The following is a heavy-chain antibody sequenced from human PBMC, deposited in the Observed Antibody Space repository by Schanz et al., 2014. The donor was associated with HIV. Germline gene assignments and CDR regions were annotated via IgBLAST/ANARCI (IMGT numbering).Heavy chain of an antibody. CDR2: MYYGSGT. D-gene: IGHD3-3*01. J-gene: IGHJ4*02. V-gene: IGHV4-59*01. CDR1: GASISGYY. CDR3: ARGQSFDFWGGCRVGYFDY. Sequence: QVQLQESGPGLVKPSETLSLTCNVSGASISGYYCTWIRQPPGKGLEWIGYMYYGSGTNYNPSLGNRVASLGDTYKNQFSLKLSSVTASDTAVYSCARGQSFDFWGGCRVGYFDYWGQGTLVTVSS.